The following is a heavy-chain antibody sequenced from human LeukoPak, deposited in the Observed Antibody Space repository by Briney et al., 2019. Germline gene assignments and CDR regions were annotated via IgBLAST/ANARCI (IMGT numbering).Heavy chain of an antibody. Sequence: GASVKVSCKASGYTFTGYYMHWVRQAPGQGLEWMGWINPNSGGTNYAQKFQGRVTMTRDTSISTAYMELSGLGSDDTAVYYCARSRSSWAHDAFDIWGQGTMVTVSS. V-gene: IGHV1-2*02. CDR2: INPNSGGT. CDR3: ARSRSSWAHDAFDI. CDR1: GYTFTGYY. J-gene: IGHJ3*02. D-gene: IGHD6-13*01.